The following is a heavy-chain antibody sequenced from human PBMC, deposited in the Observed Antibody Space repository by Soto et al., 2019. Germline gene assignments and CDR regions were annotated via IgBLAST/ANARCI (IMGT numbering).Heavy chain of an antibody. CDR3: VRDGGRSGNMDY. J-gene: IGHJ4*02. D-gene: IGHD3-16*01. CDR2: IHVSSSPK. CDR1: GFTFSDYN. V-gene: IGHV3-48*02. Sequence: EVQVVESGGGLVQPGGSLRLSCAASGFTFSDYNMDWVRQAPGKGLEWISYIHVSSSPKYYADSVKGRFTISRDNAEKLLYLEMNRLRDEDTAVYYGVRDGGRSGNMDYWGRGVLVTVSS.